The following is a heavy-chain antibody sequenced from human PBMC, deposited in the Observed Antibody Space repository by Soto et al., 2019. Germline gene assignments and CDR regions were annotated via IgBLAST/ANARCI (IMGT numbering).Heavy chain of an antibody. D-gene: IGHD6-19*01. CDR3: ARGIAVAGTGAFDI. CDR1: GYTFSSSG. J-gene: IGHJ3*02. Sequence: GASVKVSCKASGYTFSSSGISWVRQAPGQGLEWMGWISAHNDDTNYAQKLKGRVTMTTDTSTSTACMELRSLRSDDTAVYYCARGIAVAGTGAFDIWGQGTMVTVSS. CDR2: ISAHNDDT. V-gene: IGHV1-18*01.